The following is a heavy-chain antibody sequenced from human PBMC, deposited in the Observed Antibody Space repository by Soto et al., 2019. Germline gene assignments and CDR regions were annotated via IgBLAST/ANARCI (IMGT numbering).Heavy chain of an antibody. V-gene: IGHV1-69*13. Sequence: GASVKTSCRASGGTFSSYAISWVRQAPGQGLEWMGGIIPIFGTANYAQKFQGRVTITADESTSTAYMELSSLRSEDTAVYYCARVVGQQLVRRYFDYWGQGTLVTVSS. CDR2: IIPIFGTA. CDR3: ARVVGQQLVRRYFDY. J-gene: IGHJ4*02. CDR1: GGTFSSYA. D-gene: IGHD6-13*01.